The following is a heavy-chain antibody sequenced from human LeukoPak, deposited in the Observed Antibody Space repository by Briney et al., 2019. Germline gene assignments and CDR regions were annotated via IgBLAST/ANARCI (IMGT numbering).Heavy chain of an antibody. CDR3: ARRRYYDGSGYLE. J-gene: IGHJ1*01. D-gene: IGHD3-22*01. V-gene: IGHV4-39*01. CDR1: GDSVSRSDSY. CDR2: IYYSGRT. Sequence: PSETLSLTCSVSGDSVSRSDSYWDWIRQPPGKGLEWIGTIYYSGRTYYSPSLKSRVTMSVDPSNNQFSLTLRPVTAADPAVYYCARRRYYDGSGYLEWGQGTLLSVSS.